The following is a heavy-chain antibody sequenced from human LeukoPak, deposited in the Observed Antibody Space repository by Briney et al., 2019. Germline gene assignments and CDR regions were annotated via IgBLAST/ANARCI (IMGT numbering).Heavy chain of an antibody. V-gene: IGHV3-33*01. D-gene: IGHD3-16*01. J-gene: IGHJ4*02. CDR1: GFSFSTYG. Sequence: GGSLRLSCAASGFSFSTYGMHWVRQAPGKGLEWVALIWNAGTNTYYADSVKGRFTISRDNSKNTLYLQMNSPRVEDTAVYYCAGDTPPGGDYYFDYWGQGTLVIVSS. CDR3: AGDTPPGGDYYFDY. CDR2: IWNAGTNT.